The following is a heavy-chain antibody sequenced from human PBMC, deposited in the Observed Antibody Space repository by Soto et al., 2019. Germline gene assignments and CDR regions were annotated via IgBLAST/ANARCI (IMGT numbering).Heavy chain of an antibody. J-gene: IGHJ4*02. CDR2: ISSSGTSI. CDR1: GFTFSDDY. V-gene: IGHV3-11*01. D-gene: IGHD5-18*01. Sequence: QVQLVESGGGLVKPGGSLRLSCAASGFTFSDDYMNWIRQAPGKGLEWISYISSSGTSIHYADSVKGRFTISRDNAKNSLYLQMNSLRPEDTAVYYCARSPTTWESGYSYGLMQYWGQGTLVTVSS. CDR3: ARSPTTWESGYSYGLMQY.